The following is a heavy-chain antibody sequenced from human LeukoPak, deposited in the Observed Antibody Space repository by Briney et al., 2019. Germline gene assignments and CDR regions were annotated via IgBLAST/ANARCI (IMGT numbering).Heavy chain of an antibody. CDR2: IYYIGST. V-gene: IGHV4-39*07. CDR1: GGSISSSSYY. D-gene: IGHD5-18*01. Sequence: SETLSLTCTVSGGSISSSSYYWGWIRQPPGKGLEWIGSIYYIGSTYYNPSLRRRVTISVDTSKNQFSLKLSSVTAADTAVYYCARDYGGYSYGYVWFDPWGQGTLVTVSS. J-gene: IGHJ5*02. CDR3: ARDYGGYSYGYVWFDP.